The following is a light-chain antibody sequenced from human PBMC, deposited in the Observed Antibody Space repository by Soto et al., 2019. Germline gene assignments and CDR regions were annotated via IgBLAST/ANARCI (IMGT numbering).Light chain of an antibody. Sequence: DIQMTQSPSFVSASVGDRVNITCRASQGISSWLAWYQHKPGRAPKLLSHAASSLESGVPSRFSDSGSGTDFALIISSLQPEDFATNYCQQPTSFPLAFGGGTKVEIK. V-gene: IGKV1-12*01. CDR3: QQPTSFPLA. CDR1: QGISSW. CDR2: AAS. J-gene: IGKJ4*01.